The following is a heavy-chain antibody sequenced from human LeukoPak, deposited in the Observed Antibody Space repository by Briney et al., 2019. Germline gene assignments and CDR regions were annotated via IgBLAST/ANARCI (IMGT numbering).Heavy chain of an antibody. D-gene: IGHD2/OR15-2a*01. V-gene: IGHV3-23*01. CDR1: GFPLSSYA. Sequence: GGSLRLSCAASGFPLSSYAMSWVRQGPGKGLEWVAATSSSDPGTYHADSVRGRFTISRDNSKNTLYLQMNSLRAEDTAVYYCAREWRLYNWFDPWGQGTLVTVSS. CDR3: AREWRLYNWFDP. J-gene: IGHJ5*02. CDR2: TSSSDPGT.